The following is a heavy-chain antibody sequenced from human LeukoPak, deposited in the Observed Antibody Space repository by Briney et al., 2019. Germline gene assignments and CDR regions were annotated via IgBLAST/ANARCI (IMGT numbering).Heavy chain of an antibody. V-gene: IGHV4-39*01. D-gene: IGHD3-10*01. CDR1: GGSIGSSSYY. Sequence: SETLSLTCTVSGGSIGSSSYYWGWIRQPPGKGLEWIGSIYYSGSTYYNPSLKSRVTISVDTSKNQFSLKLSSVTAADTAVYYCASGEDYGSGSYQHWGQGTLVTVSS. J-gene: IGHJ1*01. CDR2: IYYSGST. CDR3: ASGEDYGSGSYQH.